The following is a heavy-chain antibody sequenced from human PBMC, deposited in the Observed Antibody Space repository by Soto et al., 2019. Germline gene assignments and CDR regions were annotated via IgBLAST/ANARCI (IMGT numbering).Heavy chain of an antibody. V-gene: IGHV3-33*01. D-gene: IGHD5-18*01. CDR3: AREGGYSYGFDAFDI. CDR1: GFTFSSYG. Sequence: PVGSLRLSCAASGFTFSSYGMHWVRQAPGKGLEWVAVIWYDGSNKYYADSVKGRFTISRDNSKNTLYLQMNSLRAEDTAVYYCAREGGYSYGFDAFDIWGQGTMVTVSS. J-gene: IGHJ3*02. CDR2: IWYDGSNK.